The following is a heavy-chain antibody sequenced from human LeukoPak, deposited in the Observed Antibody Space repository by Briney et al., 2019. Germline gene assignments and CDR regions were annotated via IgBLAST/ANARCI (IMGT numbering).Heavy chain of an antibody. CDR3: ATSSSSSGWFDP. V-gene: IGHV1-8*03. CDR2: MNPNSGNT. D-gene: IGHD6-6*01. J-gene: IGHJ5*02. Sequence: ASVEVSCKASGYTFTSYDINWVRQATGQGLEWMGWMNPNSGNTGYAQKFQGRVTITRNTSISTAYMELSSLRSEDTAVYYCATSSSSSGWFDPWGQGTLVTVSS. CDR1: GYTFTSYD.